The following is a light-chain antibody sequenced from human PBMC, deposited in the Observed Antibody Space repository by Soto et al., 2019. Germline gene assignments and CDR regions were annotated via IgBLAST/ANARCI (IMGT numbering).Light chain of an antibody. CDR3: SSYTSSSTYV. V-gene: IGLV2-14*01. CDR1: SSDVGAYNY. Sequence: QSVLTQPAYVSGSPGQSITISCTGTSSDVGAYNYVSWYQQHPGEAPKLLICEVSNRPSGVSNRFSGSKSGNTASLTISGLQAEDEADYYCSSYTSSSTYVFGTGTKVTVL. CDR2: EVS. J-gene: IGLJ1*01.